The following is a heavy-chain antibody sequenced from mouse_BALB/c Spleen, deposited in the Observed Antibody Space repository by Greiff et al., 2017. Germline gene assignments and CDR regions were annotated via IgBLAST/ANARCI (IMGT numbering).Heavy chain of an antibody. CDR2: INPYNDGT. CDR1: GYTFTSYV. V-gene: IGHV1-14*01. CDR3: ARRDGYYAMDY. J-gene: IGHJ4*01. D-gene: IGHD2-3*01. Sequence: VQLKESGPELVKPGASVKMSCKASGYTFTSYVMHWVKQKPGQGLEWIGYINPYNDGTKYNEKFKGKATLTSDKSSSTAYMELSSLTSEDSAVYYCARRDGYYAMDYWGQGTSVTVSS.